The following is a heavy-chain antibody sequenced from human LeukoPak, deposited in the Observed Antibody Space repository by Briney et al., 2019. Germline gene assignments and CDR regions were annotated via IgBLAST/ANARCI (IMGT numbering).Heavy chain of an antibody. CDR2: IIPIFGTA. V-gene: IGHV1-69*05. Sequence: SVKVSCKASGGTFSSYAISWVRQAPGQGLEWMGGIIPIFGTANYAQKFQGRVTITTDESTSTAYMELSSLRSENTAVYYCASAPWGYSSSSVWFDPWGQGTLVTVSS. J-gene: IGHJ5*02. CDR3: ASAPWGYSSSSVWFDP. D-gene: IGHD6-6*01. CDR1: GGTFSSYA.